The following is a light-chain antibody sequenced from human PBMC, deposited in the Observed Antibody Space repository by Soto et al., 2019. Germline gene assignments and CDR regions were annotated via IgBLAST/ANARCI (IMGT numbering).Light chain of an antibody. CDR2: LGS. CDR1: QSLLPSDGYNY. J-gene: IGKJ4*01. CDR3: MQTLQTPLT. Sequence: DIVMTQSPLSLPVTPGEPASISCRSSQSLLPSDGYNYLDGFLQRQGQSPQLLIYLGSSRASGGPDRFRGSGSGTDFTVKSSRVEDEDVGVYYCMQTLQTPLTFGGGTKVDIK. V-gene: IGKV2-28*01.